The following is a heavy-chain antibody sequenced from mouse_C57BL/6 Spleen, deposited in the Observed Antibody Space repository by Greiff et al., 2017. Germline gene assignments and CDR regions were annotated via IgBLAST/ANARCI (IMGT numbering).Heavy chain of an antibody. CDR3: TRGRFNTTVVASYYFDY. V-gene: IGHV1-15*01. D-gene: IGHD1-1*01. Sequence: QVQLQQSGAELVRPGASVTLSCKASGYTFTDYEMHWVKQTPVHGLEWIGAIYPETGGTAYNQKFKGKAILTADKSSSTAYMELRSLTSEDSAVYYCTRGRFNTTVVASYYFDYWGQGTTLTVSS. CDR2: IYPETGGT. CDR1: GYTFTDYE. J-gene: IGHJ2*01.